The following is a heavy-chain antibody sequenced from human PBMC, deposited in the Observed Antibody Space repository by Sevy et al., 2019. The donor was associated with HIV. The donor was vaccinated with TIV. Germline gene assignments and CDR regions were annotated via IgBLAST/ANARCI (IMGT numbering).Heavy chain of an antibody. CDR3: ARYGDSSGYSSFDY. V-gene: IGHV3-30-3*01. J-gene: IGHJ4*02. D-gene: IGHD3-22*01. CDR1: GFTFSSYA. CDR2: ISYNGSNK. Sequence: GGSLRLSCAASGFTFSSYAMHWVRQAPGKGLEWVAVISYNGSNKYYADSVKGRFTIFRDNSKNTLYLQMNSLRAEDTAVYYWARYGDSSGYSSFDYWGQGTLVTVSS.